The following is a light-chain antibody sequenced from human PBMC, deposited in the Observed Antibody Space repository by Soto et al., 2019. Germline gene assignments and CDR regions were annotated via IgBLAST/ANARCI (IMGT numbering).Light chain of an antibody. Sequence: EIVLTQSPGTLSLSPGERATLSCRASQSVSSNVAWYQQKPGQAPRLLVYGASTKAGRIPARFSGSGSGTEFTLTISSLQSEDFAVYYCQQYNNWPRTFGQGTKVDIK. CDR1: QSVSSN. CDR3: QQYNNWPRT. CDR2: GAS. V-gene: IGKV3-15*01. J-gene: IGKJ1*01.